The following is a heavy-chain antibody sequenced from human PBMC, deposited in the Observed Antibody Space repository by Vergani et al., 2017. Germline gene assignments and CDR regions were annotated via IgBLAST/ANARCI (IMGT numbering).Heavy chain of an antibody. J-gene: IGHJ6*02. V-gene: IGHV4-34*01. Sequence: QVQLQQWGAGLLKPSETLSLTCAVYGGSFSGYYWSWIRQPPGKGLDWIGEINHSGSTNYNPSLKSRVTISVDTSKNQFSLKLSSVTAADTAVYYCARVFGYSSSWYYYYYGMDVWGQGTTVTVSS. CDR2: INHSGST. CDR1: GGSFSGYY. CDR3: ARVFGYSSSWYYYYYGMDV. D-gene: IGHD6-13*01.